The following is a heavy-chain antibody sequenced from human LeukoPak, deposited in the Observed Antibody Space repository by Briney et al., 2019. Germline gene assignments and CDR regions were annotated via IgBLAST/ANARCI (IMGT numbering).Heavy chain of an antibody. Sequence: GGSLRLSCAASGFTFSSYAMHWVRQAPGKGLEYVSAISSNGGSTYYANSVKGRFTISRDNAKNTLYLQMNSLRAEDTAVYYCARGGLFKYFFDYWGQGTPVTVSS. J-gene: IGHJ4*02. V-gene: IGHV3-64*01. CDR3: ARGGLFKYFFDY. CDR1: GFTFSSYA. CDR2: ISSNGGST. D-gene: IGHD2-15*01.